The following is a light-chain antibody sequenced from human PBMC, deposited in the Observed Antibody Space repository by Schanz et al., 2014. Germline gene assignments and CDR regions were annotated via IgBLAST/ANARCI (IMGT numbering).Light chain of an antibody. V-gene: IGKV3-11*01. Sequence: EILLTQSAAILSVSPGERATLSCRASQSVYTSLAWYQQKPGQAPRLLVYGPSTRATGVPARFSGSGSGTEFTLTISSLEPEDFAVYYCQQRSNWYTFGQGTKLESK. CDR1: QSVYTS. CDR2: GPS. J-gene: IGKJ2*01. CDR3: QQRSNWYT.